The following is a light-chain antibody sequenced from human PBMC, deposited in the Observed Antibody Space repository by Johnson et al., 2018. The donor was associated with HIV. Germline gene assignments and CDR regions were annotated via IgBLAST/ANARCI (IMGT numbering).Light chain of an antibody. CDR1: SSNIGNNY. CDR2: DNN. J-gene: IGLJ1*01. Sequence: QSVLTQSPSVSAAPGQKVTISCSGSSSNIGNNYVSWYQQLPGTAPKLLIYDNNQRPSGIPDRFSGSTSGTSATLGITGLQTGDEADYYCGTWDSSLSAYVFGTGTKVTVL. CDR3: GTWDSSLSAYV. V-gene: IGLV1-51*01.